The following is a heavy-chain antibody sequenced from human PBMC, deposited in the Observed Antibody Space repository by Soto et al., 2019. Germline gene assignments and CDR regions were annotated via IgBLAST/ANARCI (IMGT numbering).Heavy chain of an antibody. J-gene: IGHJ5*02. CDR2: INAGNGNT. V-gene: IGHV1-3*01. D-gene: IGHD2-2*01. Sequence: ASVKVSGKASGYTFTSYAMHWVRQAPGQRLEWMGWINAGNGNTKYSQKFQGRVTITRDTSASTAYMELSSLRSEDTAVYYCARADIVVDSWFDPWGQGTLVTVSS. CDR1: GYTFTSYA. CDR3: ARADIVVDSWFDP.